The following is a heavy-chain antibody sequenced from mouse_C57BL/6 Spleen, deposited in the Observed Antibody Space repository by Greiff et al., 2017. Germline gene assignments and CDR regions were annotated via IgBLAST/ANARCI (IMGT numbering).Heavy chain of an antibody. V-gene: IGHV1-74*01. J-gene: IGHJ1*03. CDR1: GYTFTSYW. CDR2: IHPSDSDT. Sequence: VQLQQPGAELVKPGASVKVSCKASGYTFTSYWMHWVKQRPGHGLEWIGRIHPSDSDTNYNQKFKGKATLTVDKSSSTAYMQLSSLTSEDSAVYYCAMERVADWYFDVWGTGTTVTVSS. CDR3: AMERVADWYFDV. D-gene: IGHD1-1*01.